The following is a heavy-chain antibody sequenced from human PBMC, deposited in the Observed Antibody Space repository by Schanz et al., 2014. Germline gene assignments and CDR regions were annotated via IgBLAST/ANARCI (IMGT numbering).Heavy chain of an antibody. CDR3: ARDLRGRYYGSGSLDI. D-gene: IGHD3-10*01. J-gene: IGHJ4*02. CDR1: GGTFSTYP. V-gene: IGHV1-69*02. CDR2: IIPIHGIV. Sequence: QVHLVQSGAEVKKPGSSVKVSCKASGGTFSTYPINWLRQAPGQGLEWMGRIIPIHGIVNYAQRFQDRVRITADKSTSTAYMELSSLRSDDTAVYYCARDLRGRYYGSGSLDIWGQGTLVTVSS.